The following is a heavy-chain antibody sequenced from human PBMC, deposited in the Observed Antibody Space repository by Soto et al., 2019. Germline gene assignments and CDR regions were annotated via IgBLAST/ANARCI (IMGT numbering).Heavy chain of an antibody. J-gene: IGHJ2*01. Sequence: EVQLVESGGSVVRPGGSLRLSCVVSGFTSGDYGMSGVRQGPGKGLEWVAGLNWNGARTTYADSVKGRFTVSRDNAKNSLYLQMNSLRAEDTAFYYCTREGDYGDYIGWYFDLWGRGTLVTVSS. CDR1: GFTSGDYG. CDR2: LNWNGART. D-gene: IGHD4-17*01. V-gene: IGHV3-20*04. CDR3: TREGDYGDYIGWYFDL.